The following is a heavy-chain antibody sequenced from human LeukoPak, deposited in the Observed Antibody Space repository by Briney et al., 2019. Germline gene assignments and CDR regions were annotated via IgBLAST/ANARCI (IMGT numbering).Heavy chain of an antibody. D-gene: IGHD3-22*01. CDR2: IYYSGST. CDR3: ARGYYRRITLDY. V-gene: IGHV4-30-4*01. J-gene: IGHJ4*02. CDR1: GGSISSGDYY. Sequence: SQTLSLTCTVSGGSISSGDYYWSWIRQSPGKGLEWIGYIYYSGSTYYNPSLKSRVTTSVDTSKNQFSLKLSSVTAADTAVYYCARGYYRRITLDYWGQGTLVTVSS.